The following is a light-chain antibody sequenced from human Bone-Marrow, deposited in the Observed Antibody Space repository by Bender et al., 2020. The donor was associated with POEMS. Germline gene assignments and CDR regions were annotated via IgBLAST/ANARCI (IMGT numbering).Light chain of an antibody. CDR3: SSYAGINTVI. V-gene: IGLV2-14*03. CDR2: DVN. J-gene: IGLJ2*01. CDR1: STDVGAYNY. Sequence: QSALTQPASVSGSPGQSITISCTGTSTDVGAYNYVSWFQQHPGKTPRLMIYDVNSRPSGVPDRFSGFKFGNTASLTVSGLQAEDEANYYCSSYAGINTVIFGGGTKLTVL.